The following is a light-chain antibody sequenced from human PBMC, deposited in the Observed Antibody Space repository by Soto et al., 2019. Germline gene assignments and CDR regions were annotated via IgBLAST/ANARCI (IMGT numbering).Light chain of an antibody. Sequence: IQLTQSPSSLSASVGDRVTITCRASQGISTYLAWYQQKPGKAPQLLIYAVSTLQSGVSSRFSGSGFGTDFTLTISSLQHEDVATYYCQHLNGRFTFGPGTKVDIK. V-gene: IGKV1-9*01. CDR1: QGISTY. J-gene: IGKJ3*01. CDR2: AVS. CDR3: QHLNGRFT.